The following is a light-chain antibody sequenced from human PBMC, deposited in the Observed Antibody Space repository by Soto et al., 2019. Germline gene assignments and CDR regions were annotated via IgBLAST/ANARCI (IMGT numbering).Light chain of an antibody. Sequence: EIVLTQSPGTLPLSPGERATLSCRATQSVSSSYLAWYQQKPGQAPRLLIYGASNRATGIPVRFSGSGSGTDFTLTISRLEPEDFAVYYCQQYGKTFGPGTKVEIK. J-gene: IGKJ1*01. V-gene: IGKV3-20*01. CDR3: QQYGKT. CDR2: GAS. CDR1: QSVSSSY.